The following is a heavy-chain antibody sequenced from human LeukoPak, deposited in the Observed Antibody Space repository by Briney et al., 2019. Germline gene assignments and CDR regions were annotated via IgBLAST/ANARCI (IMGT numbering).Heavy chain of an antibody. J-gene: IGHJ4*02. CDR3: ARDRDYPRDQFDY. CDR2: ISSSSSYI. D-gene: IGHD4-17*01. Sequence: GGSLRLSCAASGFTFSSYSMNWVRQAPGKGLEWVSSISSSSSYIYHADSVKGRFTISRDNAKNSLYLQMSSLRAEDTAVYFCARDRDYPRDQFDYWGQGTLVTVSS. V-gene: IGHV3-21*04. CDR1: GFTFSSYS.